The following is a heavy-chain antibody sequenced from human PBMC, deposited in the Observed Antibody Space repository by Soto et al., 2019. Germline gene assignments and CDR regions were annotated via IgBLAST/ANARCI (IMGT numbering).Heavy chain of an antibody. J-gene: IGHJ6*02. CDR1: GFTFSSYG. Sequence: GGSLRLSCAASGFTFSSYGMHWVRQAPGKGLEWVAVIWYDGSNKYYADSVKGRFTISRDNSKNTLYLQMNSLRAEDTAVYYCARDYYDSSGYYYDYYYYGMDVWGQGTTVTVSS. D-gene: IGHD3-22*01. CDR2: IWYDGSNK. V-gene: IGHV3-33*01. CDR3: ARDYYDSSGYYYDYYYYGMDV.